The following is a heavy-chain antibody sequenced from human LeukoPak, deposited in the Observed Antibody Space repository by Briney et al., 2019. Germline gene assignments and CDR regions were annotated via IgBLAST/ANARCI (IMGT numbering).Heavy chain of an antibody. CDR1: GGSFSGYY. Sequence: PSETLSLTCAVYGGSFSGYYGSWIRQPPGKGLEWIGEINHSGSTNYNPSLKSRVTISVDTSKNQFSLKLSSVTAADTAVYYCARRHPHYFWGQGTLVTVSS. J-gene: IGHJ4*02. CDR3: ARRHPHYF. V-gene: IGHV4-34*01. CDR2: INHSGST.